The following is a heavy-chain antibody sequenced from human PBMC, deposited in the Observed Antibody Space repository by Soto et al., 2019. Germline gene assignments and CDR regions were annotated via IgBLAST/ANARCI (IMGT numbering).Heavy chain of an antibody. CDR2: IYYSGST. D-gene: IGHD5-18*01. CDR1: GGSISSYY. J-gene: IGHJ4*02. CDR3: ATQGYSYGSPDYFDY. Sequence: PSETLSLTCTVSGGSISSYYWSWIRQPPGKGLEWIGYIYYSGSTNYNPSLKSRVTISVDTSKNQFSLKLSSVTAADTAVYYCATQGYSYGSPDYFDYWGQGTLVTVSS. V-gene: IGHV4-59*08.